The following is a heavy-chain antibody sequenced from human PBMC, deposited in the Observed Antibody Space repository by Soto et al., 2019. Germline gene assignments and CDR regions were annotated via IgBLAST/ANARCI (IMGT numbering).Heavy chain of an antibody. D-gene: IGHD3-22*01. Sequence: PGGSLRLSCAASGFTFDDYAMHWVRQAPGKGLEWASGISWNSGSIGYADSVKGRFTISRDNAKNSLHLQMNSLRAEDTALYYCAKESPDSSGYYYFDYWGQGTLVTVSS. CDR1: GFTFDDYA. V-gene: IGHV3-9*01. J-gene: IGHJ4*02. CDR2: ISWNSGSI. CDR3: AKESPDSSGYYYFDY.